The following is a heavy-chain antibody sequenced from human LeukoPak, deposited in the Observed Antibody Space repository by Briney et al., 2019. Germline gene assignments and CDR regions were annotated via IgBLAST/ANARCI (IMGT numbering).Heavy chain of an antibody. D-gene: IGHD2-8*01. CDR3: ARTYYYFDS. CDR2: INGDGSST. V-gene: IGHV3-74*01. CDR1: GFTFSSYS. J-gene: IGHJ4*02. Sequence: PGGSLRLSCAASGFTFSSYSMNWVRQAPGKGLVWVSRINGDGSSTNYADSVKGRFTISRDNAKNTLYLQLNSLRAEDTAVYYCARTYYYFDSWGRGTLVTVSS.